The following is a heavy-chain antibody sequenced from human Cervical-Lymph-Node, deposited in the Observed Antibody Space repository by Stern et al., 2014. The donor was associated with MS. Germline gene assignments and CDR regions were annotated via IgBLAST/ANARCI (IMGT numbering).Heavy chain of an antibody. CDR1: GFNFRTYW. V-gene: IGHV3-74*02. CDR2: INGDGTVS. Sequence: VQLVQSGGGIVQPGGSLMISCVASGFNFRTYWMHWVRQGPGQGLECVSRINGDGTVSTYADSVRGRFTISRNNANNTMSLQLDNLRVEDTAIYYCASAYRASWGQGTLVTVST. J-gene: IGHJ4*02. D-gene: IGHD1-1*01. CDR3: ASAYRAS.